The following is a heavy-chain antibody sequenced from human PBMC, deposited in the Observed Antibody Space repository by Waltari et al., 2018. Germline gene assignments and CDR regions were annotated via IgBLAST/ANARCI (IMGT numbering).Heavy chain of an antibody. CDR1: GGSISSGGYY. CDR3: ARDREVRGVAYYFDY. J-gene: IGHJ4*02. CDR2: IYYSGSN. D-gene: IGHD3-10*01. Sequence: QVQLQESGPGLVKPSQTLSLTCTVSGGSISSGGYYWSWIRQNPGKGLEWIGYIYYSGSNYHNPSLKSRVTISVDTSKNQFSLKLSSVTAADTAVYYCARDREVRGVAYYFDYWGQGTLVTVSS. V-gene: IGHV4-31*03.